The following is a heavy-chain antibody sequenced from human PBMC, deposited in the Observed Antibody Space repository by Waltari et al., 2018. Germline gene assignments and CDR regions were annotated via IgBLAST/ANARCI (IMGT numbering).Heavy chain of an antibody. V-gene: IGHV3-7*01. CDR3: ARLWNGPDC. CDR1: GFTFIDYW. CDR2: MKTDGTEK. Sequence: EEQLVESGGGLVQPGESLRLSCEASGFTFIDYWMTWVRQAPGRGLEWVANMKTDGTEKNYVNSVKGRFTISRDNAKNSLSLQRDSLRAEDTAVYYCARLWNGPDCWGQGTLVTVSS. D-gene: IGHD1-1*01. J-gene: IGHJ4*02.